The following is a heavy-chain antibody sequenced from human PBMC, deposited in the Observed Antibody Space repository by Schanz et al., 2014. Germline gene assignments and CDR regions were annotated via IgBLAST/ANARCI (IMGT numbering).Heavy chain of an antibody. CDR1: GFTFSSYA. CDR3: ARHPGRITVSGVVSDWFDP. D-gene: IGHD3-3*01. CDR2: ITGSGSKT. J-gene: IGHJ5*02. Sequence: VQLVESGGTLVKPGGSLRLSCVASGFTFSSYAMSWVRQAPGKGLEWVSAITGSGSKTYYADSVKARFTISRDNSKNTLYLQMNSLKVENTALYSCARHPGRITVSGVVSDWFDPWGQGTLVTVSS. V-gene: IGHV3-23*04.